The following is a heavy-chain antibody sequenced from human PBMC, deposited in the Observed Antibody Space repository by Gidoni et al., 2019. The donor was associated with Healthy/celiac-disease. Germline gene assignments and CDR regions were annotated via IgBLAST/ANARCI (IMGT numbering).Heavy chain of an antibody. CDR2: IYQSGST. Sequence: QLQLLHCGAVLLKPTETLFFTCAVHGGSFRGYYWSWFRPAPGKGLEWIGEIYQSGSTNYNPSLKSRVTISVDTSKNQFSLKLSSVTAADTAVYYCESEAIQLWLPDAFDIWGQGTMVTVSS. J-gene: IGHJ3*02. V-gene: IGHV4-34*01. CDR3: ESEAIQLWLPDAFDI. D-gene: IGHD5-18*01. CDR1: GGSFRGYY.